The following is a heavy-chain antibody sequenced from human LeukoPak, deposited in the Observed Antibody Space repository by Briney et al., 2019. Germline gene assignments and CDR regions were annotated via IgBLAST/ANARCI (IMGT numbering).Heavy chain of an antibody. CDR2: IIPIFGTA. D-gene: IGHD3-10*01. Sequence: ASVKVSCKASGYTFTSYYMHWVRQAPGQGLEWMGGIIPIFGTANYAQKSQGRVTITTDESTSTAYMELSSLRSEDTAVYYCARAGPHYYGSGERSYYYYMDVWGKGTTVTVSS. CDR3: ARAGPHYYGSGERSYYYYMDV. J-gene: IGHJ6*03. V-gene: IGHV1-69*05. CDR1: GYTFTSYY.